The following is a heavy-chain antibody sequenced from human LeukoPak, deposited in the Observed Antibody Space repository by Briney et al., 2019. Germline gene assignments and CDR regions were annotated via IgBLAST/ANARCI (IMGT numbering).Heavy chain of an antibody. V-gene: IGHV3-48*02. CDR1: GFTFSSYS. CDR2: ISSSSSSI. CDR3: ARQDMIRFDY. J-gene: IGHJ4*02. D-gene: IGHD3-16*01. Sequence: GGSLRLSCAASGFTFSSYSLNWVRQAPGKGLEWVSYISSSSSSIYYADSLKGRFTISRDNAKNSLYLQMNSLRDEDTAVYYCARQDMIRFDYWGQGTLVTVSS.